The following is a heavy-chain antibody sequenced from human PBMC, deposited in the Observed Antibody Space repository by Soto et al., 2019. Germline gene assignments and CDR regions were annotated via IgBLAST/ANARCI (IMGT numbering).Heavy chain of an antibody. CDR2: IYYSGST. CDR3: ARGVVVVVPDAIRRGDYYYYGMDV. V-gene: IGHV4-31*03. J-gene: IGHJ6*02. D-gene: IGHD2-2*02. Sequence: SETLSLTCTVSGGSISSGGYYWSWIRQHPGKGLEWIGYIYYSGSTYYNPSLKSRVTISVDTSKNQFSLKLSSVTAADTAVYYCARGVVVVVPDAIRRGDYYYYGMDVWGQGTTVTVYS. CDR1: GGSISSGGYY.